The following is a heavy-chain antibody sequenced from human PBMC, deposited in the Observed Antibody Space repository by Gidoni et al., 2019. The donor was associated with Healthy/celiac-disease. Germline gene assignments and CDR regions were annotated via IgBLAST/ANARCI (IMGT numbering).Heavy chain of an antibody. CDR1: GGTLSSYT. Sequence: EGKKPGSSVKVSCKASGGTLSSYTISWVRQAPGQGLEWMGRIIPILGMANYAQKFQGRVTITADKSTSTAYMELSSLRSEDTAVYYCAREGLWCGELLPSIAYWGQGTLVTVSS. J-gene: IGHJ4*02. V-gene: IGHV1-69*04. CDR3: AREGLWCGELLPSIAY. D-gene: IGHD3-10*01. CDR2: IIPILGMA.